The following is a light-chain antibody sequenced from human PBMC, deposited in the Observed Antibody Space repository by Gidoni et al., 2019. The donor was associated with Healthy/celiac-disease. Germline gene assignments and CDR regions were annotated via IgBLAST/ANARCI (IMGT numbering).Light chain of an antibody. Sequence: DIQLTQSPSSGSASVGDRVTITGRASQVNSSWLDWYQQKPGKAPKLLIYAASSLQSGVPSRFSGSGSGTDFTLTISSLQPEDFATYYCQQANSFPHTFGQGTKLEIK. V-gene: IGKV1D-12*01. J-gene: IGKJ2*01. CDR2: AAS. CDR1: QVNSSW. CDR3: QQANSFPHT.